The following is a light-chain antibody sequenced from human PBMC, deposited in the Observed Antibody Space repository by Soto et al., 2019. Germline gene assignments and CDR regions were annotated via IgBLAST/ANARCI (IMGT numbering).Light chain of an antibody. Sequence: IVMTQSPATLSVSAWYRSTLSFRASQSVNTNVAWYQQEPGQAPRLLIYDVSNRATGIPARFSGSGSGTDFSLTISSLEPEDFAVYYCQQRSHWPRTFGQGTKVDI. CDR2: DVS. V-gene: IGKV3-11*01. CDR3: QQRSHWPRT. CDR1: QSVNTN. J-gene: IGKJ1*01.